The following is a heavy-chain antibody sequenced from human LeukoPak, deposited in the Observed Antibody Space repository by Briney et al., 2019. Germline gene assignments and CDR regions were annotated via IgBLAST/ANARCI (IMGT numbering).Heavy chain of an antibody. CDR1: GFTLDDYA. D-gene: IGHD5-12*01. V-gene: IGHV3-9*01. Sequence: GGSLRLSCAASGFTLDDYAMHWVRQAPGKGLEWVSGISWNSGSIGYADSVKGRFTISRDNAKNSLYLQMNSLRAEDTALYYCAKDREYGGYGTYFDYWGQGTLVTVSS. J-gene: IGHJ4*02. CDR2: ISWNSGSI. CDR3: AKDREYGGYGTYFDY.